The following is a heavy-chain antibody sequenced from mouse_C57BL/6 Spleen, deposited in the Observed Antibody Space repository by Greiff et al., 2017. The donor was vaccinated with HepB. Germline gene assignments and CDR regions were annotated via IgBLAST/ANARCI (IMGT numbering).Heavy chain of an antibody. D-gene: IGHD1-1*01. J-gene: IGHJ4*01. CDR1: GFTFSDYG. V-gene: IGHV5-17*01. CDR3: ARSYGSSLYYAMDY. CDR2: ISSGSSTI. Sequence: DVKLVESGGGLVKPGGSLKLSCAASGFTFSDYGMHWVRQAPEKGLEWVAYISSGSSTIYYADTVKGRFTITRDNAKNTLFLQMTSLRSEDTAMYYCARSYGSSLYYAMDYWGQGTSVTVSS.